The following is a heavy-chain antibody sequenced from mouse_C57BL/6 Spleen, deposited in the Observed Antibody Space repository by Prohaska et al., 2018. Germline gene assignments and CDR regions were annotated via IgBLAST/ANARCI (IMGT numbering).Heavy chain of an antibody. CDR3: ARPPYYYAMDY. CDR2: IYPGSGST. CDR1: GYTFTSYW. V-gene: IGHV1-55*01. Sequence: QVQLQQPGAELVKPGASVKMSYKASGYTFTSYWITWVKQRPGQGLEWIGDIYPGSGSTNYNEKFKSKATLTVDTSSSTAYMQLSSLTSEDSAVYYCARPPYYYAMDYWGQGTSVTVSS. J-gene: IGHJ4*01.